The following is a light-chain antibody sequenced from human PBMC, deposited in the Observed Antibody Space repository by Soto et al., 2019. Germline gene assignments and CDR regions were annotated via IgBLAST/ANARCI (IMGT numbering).Light chain of an antibody. CDR2: GAY. J-gene: IGKJ2*01. Sequence: EIVMTQSPATLAVSPGESATLSCRASQSISNHLTWYQQKPGQPPRLLIYGAYTRATGIPARFSGSGSGTEFTLTISNVQSEDFAVYYCQQYSGWPYTFGQGTKLEI. CDR3: QQYSGWPYT. CDR1: QSISNH. V-gene: IGKV3-15*01.